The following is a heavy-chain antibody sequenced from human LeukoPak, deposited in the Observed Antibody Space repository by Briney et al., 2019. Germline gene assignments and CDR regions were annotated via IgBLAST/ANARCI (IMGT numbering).Heavy chain of an antibody. Sequence: PSETLSLTCTVSGGSISRYYWSWIRQPPGKGLEWIGSIYSSGRTYYNPSLESRVTISLDTSKKQFYLKLSSVTAADTATFYCAGNRADYGDYYYYYYMDVWGKGTTVTVSS. D-gene: IGHD4-17*01. CDR2: IYSSGRT. J-gene: IGHJ6*03. CDR1: GGSISRYY. CDR3: AGNRADYGDYYYYYYMDV. V-gene: IGHV4-59*05.